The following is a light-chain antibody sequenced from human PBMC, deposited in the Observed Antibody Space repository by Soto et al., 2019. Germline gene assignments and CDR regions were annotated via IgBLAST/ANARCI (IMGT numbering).Light chain of an antibody. Sequence: DIQMTKYPSTLSASVGDRVTITCRASHSISSWLAWYQQKPGKAPKLLIYKASSLESGVPSRFSGSGSGAEFTLTISSLQPNDLATYYCQQYNIYWTSVQGTKG. J-gene: IGKJ1*01. CDR3: QQYNIYWT. V-gene: IGKV1-5*03. CDR1: HSISSW. CDR2: KAS.